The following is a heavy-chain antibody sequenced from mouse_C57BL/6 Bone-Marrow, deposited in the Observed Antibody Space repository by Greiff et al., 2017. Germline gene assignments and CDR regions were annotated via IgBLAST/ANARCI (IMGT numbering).Heavy chain of an antibody. V-gene: IGHV7-1*01. CDR3: AREVTWDGAMDY. J-gene: IGHJ4*01. CDR1: GFTFSDFY. D-gene: IGHD2-1*01. CDR2: SRNKANDYTT. Sequence: EVKVVESGGGLVQSGRSLRLSCATSGFTFSDFYMEWVRQAPGKGLEWIAASRNKANDYTTEYSASVKGRFIVSRDTSQSILYLQMNALRAEDTAIYYCAREVTWDGAMDYWGQGTSVTVSS.